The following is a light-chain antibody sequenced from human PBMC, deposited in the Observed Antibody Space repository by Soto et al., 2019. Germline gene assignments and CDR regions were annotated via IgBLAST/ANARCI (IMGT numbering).Light chain of an antibody. CDR2: KVS. V-gene: IGLV2-14*01. Sequence: QSVLTQPASVSGSPGQSITISCTGTSSDVGGYNYVSWYQQHPGKAPKLMIYKVSNRPSGVSNRFSGSKSGNTASLTISGLQAEDEADYYCSSYTSSSTLGVFGTGTKVTVL. CDR3: SSYTSSSTLGV. CDR1: SSDVGGYNY. J-gene: IGLJ1*01.